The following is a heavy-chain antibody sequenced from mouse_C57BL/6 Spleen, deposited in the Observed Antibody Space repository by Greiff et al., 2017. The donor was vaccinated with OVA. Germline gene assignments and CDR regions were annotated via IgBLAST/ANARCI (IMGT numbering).Heavy chain of an antibody. CDR2: IYWDDDK. J-gene: IGHJ1*03. Sequence: QVTLKVSGPGILQSSQTLSLTCSFSGFSLSTSGMGVSWLRQPSGKGLEWLAHIYWDDDKRYNPSLKSRLTISKDTSRNQVFLKITSVGTADTATYDVARSGTGTSWYFDVWGTGTTVTVSS. CDR1: GFSLSTSGMG. CDR3: ARSGTGTSWYFDV. D-gene: IGHD4-1*01. V-gene: IGHV8-12*01.